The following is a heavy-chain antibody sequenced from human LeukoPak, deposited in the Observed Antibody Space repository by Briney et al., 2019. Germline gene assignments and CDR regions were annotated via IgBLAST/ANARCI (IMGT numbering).Heavy chain of an antibody. D-gene: IGHD3-10*01. J-gene: IGHJ4*02. Sequence: SETLSLTCTVSGGSISSYYWSWIRQPPGKGLEWIGYIYYSGITNYNPSLKSRVTISVDTSKNQFSLKLSSVTAADTAVYYCARMGGALYYGSGSYDYWGQGTLVTVSS. CDR2: IYYSGIT. CDR1: GGSISSYY. CDR3: ARMGGALYYGSGSYDY. V-gene: IGHV4-59*08.